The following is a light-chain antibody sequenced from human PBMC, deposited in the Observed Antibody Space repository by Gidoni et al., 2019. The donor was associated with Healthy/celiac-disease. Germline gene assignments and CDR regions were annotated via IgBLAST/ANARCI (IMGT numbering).Light chain of an antibody. Sequence: SYELPPPPSVSVSPGQTASITCSGDNLGDKYACWYQQQPGQSPVLVIYQDSKRPSGTLERFSGSNSGNTATLTISGTQAMDEADYYCQAWDSSTYVVFGGGTKLTVL. CDR1: NLGDKY. CDR2: QDS. J-gene: IGLJ2*01. CDR3: QAWDSSTYVV. V-gene: IGLV3-1*01.